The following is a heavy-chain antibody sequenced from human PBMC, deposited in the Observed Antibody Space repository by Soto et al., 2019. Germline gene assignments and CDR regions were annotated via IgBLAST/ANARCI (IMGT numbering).Heavy chain of an antibody. J-gene: IGHJ6*02. V-gene: IGHV1-69*13. Sequence: SVKVSCKASGGTFSSYAISWVRQAPGQGLEWMGGIIPIFGTANYAQKFQGRVTITADESTSTAYMELSSLISEDTAVYYCARSGGGVIRDYYYYGMDVWGQGTTVTVSS. CDR2: IIPIFGTA. CDR3: ARSGGGVIRDYYYYGMDV. D-gene: IGHD2-21*01. CDR1: GGTFSSYA.